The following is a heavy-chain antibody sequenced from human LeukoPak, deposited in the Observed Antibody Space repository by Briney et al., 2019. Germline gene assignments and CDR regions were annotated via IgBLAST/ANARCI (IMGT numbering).Heavy chain of an antibody. D-gene: IGHD6-19*01. CDR2: IYYSGST. J-gene: IGHJ5*02. Sequence: SETLSLTCTVSGGSISSGDYYWSWIRQPPGKGLEWIGYIYYSGSTNYNPSLKSRVTISVDTSKNQFSLKLSPVTAADTAVYYCARVALPYSSGWNGWFDPWGQGTLVTVSS. CDR3: ARVALPYSSGWNGWFDP. V-gene: IGHV4-61*08. CDR1: GGSISSGDYY.